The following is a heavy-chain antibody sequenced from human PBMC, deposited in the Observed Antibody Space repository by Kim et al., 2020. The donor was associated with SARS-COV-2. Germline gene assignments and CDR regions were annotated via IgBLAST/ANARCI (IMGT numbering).Heavy chain of an antibody. D-gene: IGHD3-16*01. J-gene: IGHJ3*01. V-gene: IGHV3-73*01. Sequence: GGSLRLSCAASGFTFSGYAMHWVRQASGKGLEWVCLIRSTANSYATAYAESVKGRFTISRDDSKNTAYLQMNNLKTEDTAVEYGTMIPVTPLALWHAF. CDR3: TMIPVTPLALWHAF. CDR2: IRSTANSYAT. CDR1: GFTFSGYA.